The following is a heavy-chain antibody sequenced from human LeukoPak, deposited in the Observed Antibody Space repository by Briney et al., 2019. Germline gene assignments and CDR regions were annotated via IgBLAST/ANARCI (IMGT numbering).Heavy chain of an antibody. CDR1: GFTSSNYW. CDR2: INQYGSEN. V-gene: IGHV3-7*01. D-gene: IGHD3-22*01. CDR3: ARATYYDSSGYWGYFFDC. J-gene: IGHJ4*02. Sequence: HGGSLRLSCAASGFTSSNYWMSWVRQAPGKGLEWVANINQYGSENYYVDSVRGRFTISRDNAQNSLYLQMNSLRAEDTAVYYCARATYYDSSGYWGYFFDCWGQGTLVTVSS.